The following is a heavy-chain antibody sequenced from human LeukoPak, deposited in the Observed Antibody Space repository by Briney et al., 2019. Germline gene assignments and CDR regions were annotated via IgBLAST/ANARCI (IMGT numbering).Heavy chain of an antibody. CDR2: IDTNTGNP. J-gene: IGHJ4*02. CDR3: ARGQIQLWQYYFDY. V-gene: IGHV7-4-1*02. Sequence: ASVKVSCKASGYTLTSYAMNWVRQAPGQGLEWVGWIDTNTGNPMYAHGFTGRFVFSLDTSVSTTYLQISSLKAEDTAVYYCARGQIQLWQYYFDYWGQGTLVTVSS. CDR1: GYTLTSYA. D-gene: IGHD5-18*01.